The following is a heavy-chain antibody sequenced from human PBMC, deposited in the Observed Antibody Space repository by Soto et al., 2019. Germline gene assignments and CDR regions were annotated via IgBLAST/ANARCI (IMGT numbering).Heavy chain of an antibody. D-gene: IGHD2-2*01. V-gene: IGHV3-53*01. Sequence: EVQLVESGGGLIQPGGSLRLSCAVSGFTVSGSYMTWVRQAPGKGLQCVSVIYRGGSTYYADSVKGRFTISRDNAKNTLYRQMNSLRVEDTAMYYCARAMPDWHYDSWGQGTLVTVSS. CDR2: IYRGGST. CDR3: ARAMPDWHYDS. J-gene: IGHJ4*02. CDR1: GFTVSGSY.